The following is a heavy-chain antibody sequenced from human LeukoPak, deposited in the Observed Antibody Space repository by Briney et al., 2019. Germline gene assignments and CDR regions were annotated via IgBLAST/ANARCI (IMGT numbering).Heavy chain of an antibody. CDR1: GFTFNSYS. D-gene: IGHD5-12*01. Sequence: HGGSLRLSCAASGFTFNSYSMNWVRQAPGKGLEWVSSISGSNSYIYYADSVKGRFTISRDNAKDSLYLQMNSLRAEDTAVYYCARDPGSGYEEHFDYWGQGTLVTVSS. CDR3: ARDPGSGYEEHFDY. CDR2: ISGSNSYI. V-gene: IGHV3-21*04. J-gene: IGHJ4*02.